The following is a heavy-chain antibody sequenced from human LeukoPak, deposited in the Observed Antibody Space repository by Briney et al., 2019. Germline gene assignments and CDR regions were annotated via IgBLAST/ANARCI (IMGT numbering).Heavy chain of an antibody. CDR3: ARVGGSYSTY. CDR1: GFSFSSFA. D-gene: IGHD1-26*01. CDR2: ISYDGSNK. Sequence: GGSLRLSCAAAGFSFSSFAMNWVRQAPGKGLEWVAVISYDGSNKYYADSVKGRFTISRDNSKNTLYLQMNSLRAEDTAVYYCARVGGSYSTYWGQGTLVTVSS. V-gene: IGHV3-30-3*01. J-gene: IGHJ4*02.